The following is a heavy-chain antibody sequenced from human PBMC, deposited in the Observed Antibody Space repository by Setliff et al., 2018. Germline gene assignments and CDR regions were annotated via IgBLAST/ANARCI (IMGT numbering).Heavy chain of an antibody. D-gene: IGHD2-15*01. V-gene: IGHV4-39*01. CDR1: GDSISSSSYY. CDR3: ARLPGYCNGGNCYGYYTFDI. CDR2: INYSGIT. Sequence: PSETLSLTCSVSGDSISSSSYYWGWIRQPPGKGLEWIGSINYSGITYYSPSLKSRVIVSVDTSKNQFSLKLSSVTAADTAVYYCARLPGYCNGGNCYGYYTFDIWGRGTMVTVSS. J-gene: IGHJ3*02.